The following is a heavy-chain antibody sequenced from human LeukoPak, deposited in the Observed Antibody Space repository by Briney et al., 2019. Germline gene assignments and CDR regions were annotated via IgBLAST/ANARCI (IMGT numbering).Heavy chain of an antibody. V-gene: IGHV4-38-2*02. CDR1: GYSTISDYY. CDR3: ASQRPAPGAEDY. D-gene: IGHD1-1*01. J-gene: IGHJ4*02. CDR2: IYHTGSS. Sequence: SETLSLTCSVSGYSTISDYYWAWIRQPPGRGLEWIGSIYHTGSSYYNPSLKSRVTISVDTSKNQFSLKLSSVTAADTAVYYCASQRPAPGAEDYWGQGTLVTVSS.